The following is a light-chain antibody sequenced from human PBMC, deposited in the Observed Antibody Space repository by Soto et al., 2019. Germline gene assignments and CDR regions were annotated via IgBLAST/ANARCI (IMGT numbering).Light chain of an antibody. CDR2: TAS. CDR3: QQLNSYPHT. CDR1: QGISSY. V-gene: IGKV1-9*01. J-gene: IGKJ4*01. Sequence: DIQLTQFPSLVSASVGDRVTITCRASQGISSYLAWYQQKPRKAPKLLIYTASTLQSGVPSRFSGSGSGTEFTLTISSLQPEDFATYYCQQLNSYPHTFGGGTQVEIK.